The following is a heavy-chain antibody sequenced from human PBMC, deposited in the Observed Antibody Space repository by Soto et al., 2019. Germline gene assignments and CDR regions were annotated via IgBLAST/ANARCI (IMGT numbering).Heavy chain of an antibody. CDR3: AKVSGWSNWFDP. J-gene: IGHJ5*02. CDR2: ISGSGGST. V-gene: IGHV3-23*01. D-gene: IGHD6-19*01. Sequence: GSLRLACAASGXTFSSYAMSWVRQAPGKGLEWVSAISGSGGSTYYADSVKGRFTISRDNSKNTLYLQMNSLRAEDKAVYYCAKVSGWSNWFDPWGQGTLGTVS. CDR1: GXTFSSYA.